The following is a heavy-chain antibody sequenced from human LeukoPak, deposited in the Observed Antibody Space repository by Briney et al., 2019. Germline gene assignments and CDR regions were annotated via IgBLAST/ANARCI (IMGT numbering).Heavy chain of an antibody. J-gene: IGHJ4*02. D-gene: IGHD3-10*01. CDR1: GFTFSSYG. Sequence: PGWSLRLSCAASGFTFSSYGMHWVRQAPGKGLEWVAFIRYDGSNKYYADSVKARFTISRDNSKNTLYLQMNSLRAEDTAVYYCAKVPQYYYGSGSYYDYYFDYWGQGTLATVSS. CDR2: IRYDGSNK. V-gene: IGHV3-30*02. CDR3: AKVPQYYYGSGSYYDYYFDY.